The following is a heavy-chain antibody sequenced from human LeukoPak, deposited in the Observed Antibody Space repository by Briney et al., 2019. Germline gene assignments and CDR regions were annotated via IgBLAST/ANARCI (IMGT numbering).Heavy chain of an antibody. D-gene: IGHD3-22*01. CDR1: GFTFSKYW. J-gene: IGHJ3*02. Sequence: PGGSLRLSCVASGFTFSKYWMTWVRQAPGKGLEWVANIRGDGSVKYLLDSVKGRFTISRDNVKNSLSLEMNNLRAEDTAVYYCSRDANYYDSSRHYFDAFDIWGQGTMVTVSS. V-gene: IGHV3-7*01. CDR2: IRGDGSVK. CDR3: SRDANYYDSSRHYFDAFDI.